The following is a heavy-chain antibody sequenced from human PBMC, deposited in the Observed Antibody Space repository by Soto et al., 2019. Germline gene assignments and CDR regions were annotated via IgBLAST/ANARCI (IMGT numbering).Heavy chain of an antibody. V-gene: IGHV4-39*01. CDR3: ESHRARNWFDP. CDR1: GGCISSSSYY. Sequence: SQTLSLTCIVAGGCISSSSYYWGWIRQPPGKGLEWIGSIYYSGSTYYNPSLKSRVTISVDTSKNQFSLKLSSVTAADTAVFYCESHRARNWFDPWGQGTLVTVSS. J-gene: IGHJ5*02. D-gene: IGHD6-6*01. CDR2: IYYSGST.